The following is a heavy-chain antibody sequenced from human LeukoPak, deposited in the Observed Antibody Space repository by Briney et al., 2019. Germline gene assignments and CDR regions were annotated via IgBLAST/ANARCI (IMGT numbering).Heavy chain of an antibody. CDR3: ARDTGSSLGFDF. CDR2: IRSDNGDR. D-gene: IGHD3-10*01. Sequence: GASVTVSCKASDHILTGYGVSWVRQAPGQGLEWMGWIRSDNGDRNYAQKFQDRVTVTIDTSTSTAYMELRSLRSDDTAVYYCARDTGSSLGFDFWGQGTLLTVSS. V-gene: IGHV1-18*01. CDR1: DHILTGYG. J-gene: IGHJ4*02.